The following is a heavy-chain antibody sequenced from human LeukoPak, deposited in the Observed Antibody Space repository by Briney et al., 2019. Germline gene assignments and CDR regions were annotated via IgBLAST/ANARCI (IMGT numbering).Heavy chain of an antibody. CDR3: AKAGRGIAAAPGGY. J-gene: IGHJ4*02. Sequence: GSLRLSCAASGFNFSSYAMSWVRQAPGKGLEWVSAISGSGGSTYYADSVKGRFTISRDNSKNTLYLQMNSLRAEDTAVYYCAKAGRGIAAAPGGYWGQGTLVTVSS. CDR2: ISGSGGST. V-gene: IGHV3-23*01. D-gene: IGHD6-13*01. CDR1: GFNFSSYA.